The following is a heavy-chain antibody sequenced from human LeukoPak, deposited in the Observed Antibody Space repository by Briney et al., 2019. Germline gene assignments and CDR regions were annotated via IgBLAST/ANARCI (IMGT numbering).Heavy chain of an antibody. CDR1: GFIFSSYS. J-gene: IGHJ3*02. Sequence: GGSLRLSCAASGFIFSSYSMNWVRQAPGKGLERVSYISSSSSTIYYADSVKGRFTISRDNAKNSLYLQMNSLRAEDTAVYYCARDSITIFGVVIYPGAFDIWGQGTMVTVSS. V-gene: IGHV3-48*01. CDR3: ARDSITIFGVVIYPGAFDI. D-gene: IGHD3-3*01. CDR2: ISSSSSTI.